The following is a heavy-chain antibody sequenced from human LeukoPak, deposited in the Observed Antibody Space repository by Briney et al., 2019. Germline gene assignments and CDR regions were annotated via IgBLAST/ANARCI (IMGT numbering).Heavy chain of an antibody. D-gene: IGHD3-10*01. Sequence: GGSLRLSCAASGFTFSSYSMNWVRQAPGKGLEWVSSISSSSSYIYYADSVKGRFTISRDNAKNSLYLQMNSLRAEDTAVYYCAGRYYYYGSEPDYYYYYGMDVWGQGTTVAVSS. J-gene: IGHJ6*02. CDR2: ISSSSSYI. CDR1: GFTFSSYS. CDR3: AGRYYYYGSEPDYYYYYGMDV. V-gene: IGHV3-21*01.